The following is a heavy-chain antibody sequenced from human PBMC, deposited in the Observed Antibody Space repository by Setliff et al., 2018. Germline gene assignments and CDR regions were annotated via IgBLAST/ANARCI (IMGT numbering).Heavy chain of an antibody. D-gene: IGHD3-22*01. J-gene: IGHJ2*01. CDR3: ARGPTIVDWFFDL. Sequence: SCTVSGGSISSYYWSWIRQPPGKGLEWIGYIYYSGSTNYNPSLKSRVTISVDMSKNQVSLTLTSVTAADTAVYYCARGPTIVDWFFDLWGRGTLVTVSS. V-gene: IGHV4-59*01. CDR1: GGSISSYY. CDR2: IYYSGST.